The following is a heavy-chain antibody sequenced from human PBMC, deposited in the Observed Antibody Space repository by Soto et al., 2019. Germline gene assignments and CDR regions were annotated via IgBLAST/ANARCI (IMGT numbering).Heavy chain of an antibody. V-gene: IGHV4-59*01. CDR3: ARGRRGDYVPFDY. Sequence: SETLSLTCTVSGGSISSYYWSWIRQPPGKGLEWIGCIHYSGSTNYNPSLKSRVTISVDTSKNQFSLKLSSVTAADTAVYYCARGRRGDYVPFDYWGQGTQVTVSS. CDR2: IHYSGST. D-gene: IGHD4-17*01. J-gene: IGHJ4*02. CDR1: GGSISSYY.